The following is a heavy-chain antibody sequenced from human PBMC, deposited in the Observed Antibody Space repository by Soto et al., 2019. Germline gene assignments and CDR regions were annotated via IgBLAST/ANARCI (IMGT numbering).Heavy chain of an antibody. CDR3: ARIYYYVSSGNYGQNWFDP. V-gene: IGHV4-39*01. Sequence: PSETLSLTCTVSGGSISSSGYYWAWIRQPPGKGLEWLGSIYLSGSTYNNPSLKSRVTISIDTPKNQFSLELSSVTAADTAVYYCARIYYYVSSGNYGQNWFDPWGQGTLVTVSS. J-gene: IGHJ5*02. CDR1: GGSISSSGYY. D-gene: IGHD3-22*01. CDR2: IYLSGST.